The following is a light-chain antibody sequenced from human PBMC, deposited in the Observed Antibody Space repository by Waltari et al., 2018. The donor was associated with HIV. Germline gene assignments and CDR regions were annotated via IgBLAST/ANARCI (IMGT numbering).Light chain of an antibody. CDR2: DVN. V-gene: IGLV2-14*03. Sequence: QSALSLPASVSASPGQSVAISCPGTARDIGRYNYVSWYQQHPDSAPTLILFDVNNRPSGISDRFSGSKSGTTASLTISTVRTDDEADYYCASYTVNSTGVFGTGTKLSVL. J-gene: IGLJ1*01. CDR3: ASYTVNSTGV. CDR1: ARDIGRYNY.